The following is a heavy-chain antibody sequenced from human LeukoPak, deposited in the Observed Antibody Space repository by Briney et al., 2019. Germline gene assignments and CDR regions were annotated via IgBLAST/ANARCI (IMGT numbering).Heavy chain of an antibody. J-gene: IGHJ4*02. CDR2: IYYSGST. V-gene: IGHV4-59*01. Sequence: MPSETLSLTCTVSGGSISSYYWSWIRQPPGKGLEWIGYIYYSGSTNYNPSLKSRVTISLDTSKNQFSLKLTSVTAADTAVYYCARDGGYGDYSDYWGQGTLVTVSS. CDR3: ARDGGYGDYSDY. CDR1: GGSISSYY. D-gene: IGHD4-17*01.